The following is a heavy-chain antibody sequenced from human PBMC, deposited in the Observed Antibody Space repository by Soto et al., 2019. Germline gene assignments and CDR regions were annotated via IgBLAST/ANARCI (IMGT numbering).Heavy chain of an antibody. CDR2: ISYDGGDK. CDR1: GFTFSSYT. V-gene: IGHV3-30*14. J-gene: IGHJ6*02. D-gene: IGHD3-22*01. CDR3: ARYYDYSGGTSGGMDV. Sequence: SLRLSCAASGFTFSSYTMHWVRQTPGRGLEWVADISYDGGDKYYADSVKGRFTISRDNSKNTLYLLMNSLRTEDTAVYYCARYYDYSGGTSGGMDVWGQGT.